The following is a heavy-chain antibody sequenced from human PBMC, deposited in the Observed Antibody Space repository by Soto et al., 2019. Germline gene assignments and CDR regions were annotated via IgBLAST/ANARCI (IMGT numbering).Heavy chain of an antibody. V-gene: IGHV4-59*01. J-gene: IGHJ4*02. D-gene: IGHD3-10*01. Sequence: QVQLQESGPGLVKPSETLSLTCTVSGGSISSYYWSWIRQPPGKGLEWIGYIYYSGSTNYNPSLTGRVAISVDTSKNQFSLKLSSVPAADTAVYYCAGVWFGELFGFAYWGQGTLVTVSS. CDR3: AGVWFGELFGFAY. CDR2: IYYSGST. CDR1: GGSISSYY.